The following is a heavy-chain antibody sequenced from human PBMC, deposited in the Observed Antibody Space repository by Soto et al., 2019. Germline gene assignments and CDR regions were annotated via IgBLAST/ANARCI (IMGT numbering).Heavy chain of an antibody. CDR3: ARGPRVSSTGTGAH. CDR2: ISDDGSTA. J-gene: IGHJ4*02. CDR1: GFTFSAYW. V-gene: IGHV3-74*01. D-gene: IGHD1-1*01. Sequence: GGSLRLSCAVSGFTFSAYWMHWVRQVPGKGLTWVSRISDDGSTATYADSVKGRFVISRDNAKNSLYLEMNTLRADDSGLYYCARGPRVSSTGTGAHWGRGTLVTVSS.